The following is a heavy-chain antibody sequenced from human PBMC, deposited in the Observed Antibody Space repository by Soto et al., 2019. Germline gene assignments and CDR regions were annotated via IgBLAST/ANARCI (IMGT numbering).Heavy chain of an antibody. J-gene: IGHJ4*02. Sequence: EGALRLSCAASGFTFGSYGMHWVRQAPGKGLEWVAVISYDGNNKYYADSVKGRFTVSRDNSKNTLYLQMNSLRAEDTAVYYYAYYRTRRPSPYSFDYCGPGPLVTLSS. V-gene: IGHV3-30*03. D-gene: IGHD3-10*01. CDR3: AYYRTRRPSPYSFDY. CDR1: GFTFGSYG. CDR2: ISYDGNNK.